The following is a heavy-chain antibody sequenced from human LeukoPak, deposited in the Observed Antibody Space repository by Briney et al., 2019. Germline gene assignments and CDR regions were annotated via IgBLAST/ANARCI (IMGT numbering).Heavy chain of an antibody. Sequence: PSETLSLTCTVSGGSISSSSYYWGWIRQPPGKGLEWIGSIYYSGSTYYNPSLKSRVTISVDTSKNQFSLKLSSVTAADTAVYYCARRFCSGGSCYSDRGAFDIWGQGTVVTVSS. CDR2: IYYSGST. CDR3: ARRFCSGGSCYSDRGAFDI. D-gene: IGHD2-15*01. J-gene: IGHJ3*02. V-gene: IGHV4-39*07. CDR1: GGSISSSSYY.